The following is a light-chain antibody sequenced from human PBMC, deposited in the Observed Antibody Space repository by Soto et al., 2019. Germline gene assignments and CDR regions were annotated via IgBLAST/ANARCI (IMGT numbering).Light chain of an antibody. CDR3: SSYTTSNTRQIV. Sequence: SVLTQAASVSGSPGEWITLSCPGTSSDVGGYNYVSWYQQHPGKAPKFMIYDVSNRPSGVSNRFSGSKSGNTASLTISGLQAEDEADYYCSSYTTSNTRQIVFGTGTKVTVL. J-gene: IGLJ1*01. CDR1: SSDVGGYNY. CDR2: DVS. V-gene: IGLV2-14*01.